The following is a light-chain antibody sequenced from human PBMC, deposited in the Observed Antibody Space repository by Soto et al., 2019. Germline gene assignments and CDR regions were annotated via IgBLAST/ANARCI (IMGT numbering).Light chain of an antibody. Sequence: ERVMTQSPATLSVSPGERATLSCRASQSVSSHLAWYQQKPGQAPRLLIFGTSTRATGIPDRFSGSGSGTDFTLSISRLEPEDFAVYYCQQYASSPLLTFGGGTKVEIK. J-gene: IGKJ4*01. V-gene: IGKV3D-15*01. CDR2: GTS. CDR1: QSVSSH. CDR3: QQYASSPLLT.